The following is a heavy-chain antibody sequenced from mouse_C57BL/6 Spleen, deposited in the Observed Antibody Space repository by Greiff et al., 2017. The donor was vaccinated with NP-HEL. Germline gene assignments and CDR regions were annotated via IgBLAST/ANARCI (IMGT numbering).Heavy chain of an antibody. CDR1: GYTFTDYY. CDR2: IYPGSGNT. Sequence: QVQLKESEAELVRPGASVKLSCKASGYTFTDYYINWVKQRPGQGLEWIARIYPGSGNTYYNEKFKGKATLTAEKSSSTAYMQLSSLTSEDSAVYFCAREGGVYAMDYWGQGTSVTVSS. V-gene: IGHV1-76*01. J-gene: IGHJ4*01. CDR3: AREGGVYAMDY.